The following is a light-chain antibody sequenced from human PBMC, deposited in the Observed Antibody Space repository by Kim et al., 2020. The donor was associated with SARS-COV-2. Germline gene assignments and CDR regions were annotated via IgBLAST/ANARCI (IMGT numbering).Light chain of an antibody. CDR3: NSRDSSGNHVL. V-gene: IGLV3-19*01. J-gene: IGLJ3*02. Sequence: SSELTQDPAVSVALGQTVTITCQGDSLRGYYASWFRQKSGQAPILVIYGDKNRPSGIPDRFSGSVSGNTASLTITGAQAEDEADYYCNSRDSSGNHVLFGGGTQLTVL. CDR1: SLRGYY. CDR2: GDK.